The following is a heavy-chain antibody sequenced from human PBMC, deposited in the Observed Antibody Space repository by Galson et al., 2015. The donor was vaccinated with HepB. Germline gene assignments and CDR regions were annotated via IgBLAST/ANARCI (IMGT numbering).Heavy chain of an antibody. CDR1: GFTFNDYA. J-gene: IGHJ5*02. CDR3: AKDGGGRYMYNWFDP. CDR2: ITWNSGSI. Sequence: SLRLSCAASGFTFNDYAMHWVRQVPGKGLEWVSGITWNSGSIAYADSVEGRFTISRDNAWSSLYLQMNSLRAEDTAVYYCAKDGGGRYMYNWFDPWGQGTLVPVSS. D-gene: IGHD1-26*01. V-gene: IGHV3-9*01.